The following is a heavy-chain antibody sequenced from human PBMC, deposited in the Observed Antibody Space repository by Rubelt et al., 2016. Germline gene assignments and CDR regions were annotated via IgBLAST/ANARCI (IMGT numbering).Heavy chain of an antibody. Sequence: QLQLQESGPGLVKPSETLSLTCNVPGGYISSSSYYWSWIRQPPGKGLEWIGSIYYSWGTYYNPSLKSRVPISVDTPKNLFSLKLSSVTAADTAVYYCARGHWNDFDYWGQGTLVTVSS. D-gene: IGHD1-1*01. CDR2: IYYSWGT. J-gene: IGHJ4*02. CDR3: ARGHWNDFDY. CDR1: GGYISSSSYY. V-gene: IGHV4-39*01.